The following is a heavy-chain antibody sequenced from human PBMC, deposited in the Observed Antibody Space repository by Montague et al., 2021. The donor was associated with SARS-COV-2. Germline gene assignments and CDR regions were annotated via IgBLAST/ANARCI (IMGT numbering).Heavy chain of an antibody. V-gene: IGHV4-31*03. CDR1: GGSISSGGYY. J-gene: IGHJ3*02. Sequence: LSLICTVSGGSISSGGYYWSWIRQHPGKGLEWIGYIYHTGRTPYNPSLKSRVTISKETSKNHFSLNLSSVTAADSAVYYCARDSGYYDSSGYSYDAFDIWGQGTKVTVSS. CDR3: ARDSGYYDSSGYSYDAFDI. D-gene: IGHD3-22*01. CDR2: IYHTGRT.